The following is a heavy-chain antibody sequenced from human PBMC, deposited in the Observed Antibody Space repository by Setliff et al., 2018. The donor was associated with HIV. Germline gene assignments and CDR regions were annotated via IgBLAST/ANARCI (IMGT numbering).Heavy chain of an antibody. V-gene: IGHV4-61*01. CDR3: ARSLTKQLVLGTSREYYFDS. CDR1: GGSVGSGSYY. J-gene: IGHJ4*02. D-gene: IGHD6-13*01. CDR2: VYYSGST. Sequence: SETLSLTCTVSGGSVGSGSYYWSWVRQPPGKGLEWIGYVYYSGSTKYSPSLKSRVSIALDPSTKQVSLRLRPVTAADTAVYYCARSLTKQLVLGTSREYYFDSWGLGALVTVSS.